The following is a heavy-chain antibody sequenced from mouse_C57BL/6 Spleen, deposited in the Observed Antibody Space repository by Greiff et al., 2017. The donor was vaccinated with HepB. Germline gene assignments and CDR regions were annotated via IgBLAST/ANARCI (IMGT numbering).Heavy chain of an antibody. V-gene: IGHV1-69*01. J-gene: IGHJ3*01. Sequence: QVQLKQPGAELVMPGASVKLSCKASGYTFTSYWMHWVKQRPGQGLEWIGEIDPSDSYTNYNQKFKGKSTLTVDKSSSTAYMQLSSLTSEDSAVYYCARSYGPWFAYWGQGTLVTVSA. CDR3: ARSYGPWFAY. D-gene: IGHD1-1*02. CDR2: IDPSDSYT. CDR1: GYTFTSYW.